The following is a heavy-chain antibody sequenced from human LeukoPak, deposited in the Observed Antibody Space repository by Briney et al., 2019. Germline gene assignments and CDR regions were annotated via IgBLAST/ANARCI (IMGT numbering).Heavy chain of an antibody. J-gene: IGHJ6*02. Sequence: ASVKVSFTASGYTFTIYGISWVRQAPGQGLEWMGWISAYNGNTNYAQKLQDRVTMTTDTSTSTAYMELRSLRSDDTAVYYCASPYSSGRYYYYYGMDVWGQGTTVTVSS. V-gene: IGHV1-18*01. D-gene: IGHD6-19*01. CDR1: GYTFTIYG. CDR3: ASPYSSGRYYYYYGMDV. CDR2: ISAYNGNT.